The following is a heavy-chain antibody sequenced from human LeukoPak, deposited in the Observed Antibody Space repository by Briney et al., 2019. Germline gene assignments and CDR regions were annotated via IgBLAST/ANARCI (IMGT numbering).Heavy chain of an antibody. CDR2: TYYRSRWYN. CDR1: GYSVSSSSAA. V-gene: IGHV6-1*01. D-gene: IGHD6-13*01. J-gene: IGHJ4*01. CDR3: ARGLGAADGFDY. Sequence: SQTLSLTCAISGYSVSSSSAAWNWIRQSPSRGLEWLGRTYYRSRWYNDYAVSVKNRIIINPDTSKNQVSLQLNSVTPEDTAVYYCARGLGAADGFDYWGQGTLVTVSS.